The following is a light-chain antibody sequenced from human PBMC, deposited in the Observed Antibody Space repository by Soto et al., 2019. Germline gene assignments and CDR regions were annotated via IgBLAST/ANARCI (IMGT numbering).Light chain of an antibody. CDR3: QQFNKWPIT. CDR1: QSVSSN. CDR2: DAS. Sequence: EVGMTQSPATLSVSPGERATLSCRASQSVSSNLAWYQQKPGQAPRLLIYDASTRATGIPARFSGSGSGTEFTLTINSLQSEDFAVYFCQQFNKWPITFGQGTRLEVK. V-gene: IGKV3-15*01. J-gene: IGKJ5*01.